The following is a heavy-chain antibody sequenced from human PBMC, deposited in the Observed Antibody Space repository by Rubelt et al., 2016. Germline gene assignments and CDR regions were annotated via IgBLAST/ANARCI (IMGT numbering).Heavy chain of an antibody. CDR3: ARVIYDSSGEFDP. Sequence: QVQLQESGPGLVKPSETLSLTCTVSGYSISGGYYWGWIRQPPGKGLEWIGSIYHSGSTYYNPSSRSGVTSSVDKSRNQFSLRRSSVTAADTAVYYCARVIYDSSGEFDPWGQGTLVTVSS. V-gene: IGHV4-38-2*02. CDR1: GYSISGGYY. J-gene: IGHJ5*02. D-gene: IGHD3-22*01. CDR2: IYHSGST.